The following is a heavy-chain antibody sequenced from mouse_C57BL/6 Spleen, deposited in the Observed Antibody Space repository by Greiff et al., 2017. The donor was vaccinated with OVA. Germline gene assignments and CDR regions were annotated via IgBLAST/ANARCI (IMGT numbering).Heavy chain of an antibody. D-gene: IGHD1-1*01. Sequence: EVKLMESGPELVKPGASVKISCKASGYSFTGYYMNWVKQSPEKSLEWIGEINPSTGGTTYNQKFKAKATLTVDKSSSTAYMQLKSLTSEDSAVYYCARGNYGSSYEGYFDVWGTGTTVTVSS. CDR1: GYSFTGYY. CDR2: INPSTGGT. CDR3: ARGNYGSSYEGYFDV. V-gene: IGHV1-42*01. J-gene: IGHJ1*03.